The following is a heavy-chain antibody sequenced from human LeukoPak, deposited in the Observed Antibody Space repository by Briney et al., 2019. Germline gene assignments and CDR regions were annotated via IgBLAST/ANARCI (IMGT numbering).Heavy chain of an antibody. D-gene: IGHD6-19*01. V-gene: IGHV3-11*05. Sequence: TGGSLRLSCAASGFTFSDYYMSWIRLAPGQGLEWVSYISRSSTYTNYADSVKGRFSISRDNAKNSLYLQMNSLRAEDTAVYYCAKVVAGRYQYYWGQGTLVSVSS. J-gene: IGHJ4*02. CDR2: ISRSSTYT. CDR1: GFTFSDYY. CDR3: AKVVAGRYQYY.